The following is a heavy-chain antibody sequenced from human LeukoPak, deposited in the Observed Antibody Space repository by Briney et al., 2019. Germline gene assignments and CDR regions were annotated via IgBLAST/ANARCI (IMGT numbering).Heavy chain of an antibody. CDR1: GGALSSDS. CDR2: SGIHNGDV. J-gene: IGHJ3*01. Sequence: GGSLRLSCAVSGGALSSDSMNWVRRSPGKGLEWIAHSGIHNGDVSYADSVKGRFTISRDNTKNSLYLQLESLRDEDTGVYYCARGRDYAFDVWGQGTMVTVSS. CDR3: ARGRDYAFDV. D-gene: IGHD3-10*01. V-gene: IGHV3-48*02.